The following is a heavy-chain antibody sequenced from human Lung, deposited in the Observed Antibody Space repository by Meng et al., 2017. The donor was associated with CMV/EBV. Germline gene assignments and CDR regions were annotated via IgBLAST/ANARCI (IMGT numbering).Heavy chain of an antibody. J-gene: IGHJ3*02. CDR2: ISYDGSNK. D-gene: IGHD6-6*01. V-gene: IGHV3-30-3*01. CDR3: ARGGYSSSSGAFDI. CDR1: GFTFSSYA. Sequence: GGSLRLSCAASGFTFSSYAMHWVRQAPGKGLEWVAVISYDGSNKYYADSVKGRFTISRDNSKNTLYLQMNSLRAEDTAVYYCARGGYSSSSGAFDIWGQGXMVTVSS.